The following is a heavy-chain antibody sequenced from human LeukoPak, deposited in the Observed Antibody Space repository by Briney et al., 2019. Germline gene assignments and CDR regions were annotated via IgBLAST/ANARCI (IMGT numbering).Heavy chain of an antibody. CDR2: INSGGTS. CDR3: ARGPTHGATYFDS. D-gene: IGHD3-10*01. J-gene: IGHJ4*02. CDR1: SGSLSSYY. Sequence: SETLSLTCTVSSGSLSSYYWSYIRQSAGRGLEWTGRINSGGTSLYNPSLKSRVTMSIDTSRNQFSLNLDSVIAADTAVYFCARGPTHGATYFDSWGQGTLVTVSS. V-gene: IGHV4-4*07.